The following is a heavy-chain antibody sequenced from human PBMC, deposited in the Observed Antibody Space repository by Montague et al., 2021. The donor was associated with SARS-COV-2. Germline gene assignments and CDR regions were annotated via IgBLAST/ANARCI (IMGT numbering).Heavy chain of an antibody. CDR1: GFSLSTSGMC. CDR3: ARSRDYDILTRYNTVFCY. J-gene: IGHJ4*02. CDR2: IDWVDDK. Sequence: VKPTQTLTLTCTFSGFSLSTSGMCVSWIRQPPGKALEWLALIDWVDDKYYSTSLKTRLTISKDTSKNQVVLTMTNMDPVDTATYYCARSRDYDILTRYNTVFCYWGTLTLVTVAS. D-gene: IGHD3-9*01. V-gene: IGHV2-70*01.